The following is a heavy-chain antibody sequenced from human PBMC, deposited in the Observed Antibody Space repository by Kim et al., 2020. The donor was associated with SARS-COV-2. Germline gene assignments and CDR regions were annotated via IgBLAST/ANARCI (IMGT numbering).Heavy chain of an antibody. CDR2: IWYDGSNK. V-gene: IGHV3-33*01. D-gene: IGHD3-22*01. CDR1: GFTFSSYG. J-gene: IGHJ3*02. Sequence: GGSLRLSCAASGFTFSSYGMHWVRQAPGKGLEWVAVIWYDGSNKYYADSVKGRFTISRDNSKNTLYLQMNSLRAEDTAVYYCARDYDSSGGAFDIWGQGTMVTVSS. CDR3: ARDYDSSGGAFDI.